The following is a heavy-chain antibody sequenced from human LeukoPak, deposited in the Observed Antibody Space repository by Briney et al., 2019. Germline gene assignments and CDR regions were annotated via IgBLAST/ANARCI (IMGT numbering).Heavy chain of an antibody. CDR1: GGSISSSSHC. V-gene: IGHV4-39*01. D-gene: IGHD1/OR15-1a*01. Sequence: KPSETLSLTCTVSGGSISSSSHCWGWIRQPPGKGLEWIGSICYTGNTLYNPSLKSRVTISVDTSKNQFSLKLSSVTAADTAVYYCARRVWNNSGGSYFDYWGQGTLVTVSS. CDR2: ICYTGNT. J-gene: IGHJ4*02. CDR3: ARRVWNNSGGSYFDY.